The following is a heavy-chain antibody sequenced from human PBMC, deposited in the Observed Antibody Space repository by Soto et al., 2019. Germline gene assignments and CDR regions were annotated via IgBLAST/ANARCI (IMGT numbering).Heavy chain of an antibody. CDR2: IWYDGSNK. V-gene: IGHV3-33*01. Sequence: ESGGGVVQPGRSLRLSCAASGFTFSTYGMHWVRQAPGKGLEWVAVIWYDGSNKYYADSVKGRFAISRDNSNNTLYLQMNSLRAEDTAVYYCARSPAGYSYGYGADYWGQGTLVTVSS. D-gene: IGHD5-18*01. CDR1: GFTFSTYG. J-gene: IGHJ4*02. CDR3: ARSPAGYSYGYGADY.